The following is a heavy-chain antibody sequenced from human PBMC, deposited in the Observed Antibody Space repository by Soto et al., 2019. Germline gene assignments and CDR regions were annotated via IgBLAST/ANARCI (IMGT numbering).Heavy chain of an antibody. J-gene: IGHJ4*02. Sequence: QVQLQEAGPGLMKPSQTLSLTCSVSGGSINSGDYYWSWIRQSPGKGLEWIGYIYYSGSTYYNQYLKSRRTISIDTSKNQFFLNVGSVTAADSAVYYCARLYTGYEAFDYWRQGTLVTVSS. D-gene: IGHD5-12*01. V-gene: IGHV4-30-4*01. CDR2: IYYSGST. CDR1: GGSINSGDYY. CDR3: ARLYTGYEAFDY.